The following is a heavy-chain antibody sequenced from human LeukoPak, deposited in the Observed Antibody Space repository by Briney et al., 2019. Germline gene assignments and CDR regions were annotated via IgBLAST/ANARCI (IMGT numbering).Heavy chain of an antibody. CDR1: GFTFSSYS. Sequence: AGGSLRLSCAASGFTFSSYSMNWVRQAPGKGLEWVSSNSSSSSYIYYADSVKGRFTISSDNAKNSLYLQMNSLRAEDTAVYYCARFPNSGYDSRGFGYWGQGTLVTVSS. CDR3: ARFPNSGYDSRGFGY. V-gene: IGHV3-21*01. D-gene: IGHD5-12*01. CDR2: NSSSSSYI. J-gene: IGHJ4*02.